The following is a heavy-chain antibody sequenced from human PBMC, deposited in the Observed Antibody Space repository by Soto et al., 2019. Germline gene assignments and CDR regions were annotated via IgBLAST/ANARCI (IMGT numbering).Heavy chain of an antibody. CDR3: ARGELLWFGDPQGADY. Sequence: ASVKVSCKASGYTLASYGSSWVRQAPGQGLEWMGWISAYNGNTNYAQKLQGRVTMTTDTSTSTAYMELRSLRSDDTAVYYCARGELLWFGDPQGADYWGQGTLVTVSS. V-gene: IGHV1-18*01. D-gene: IGHD3-10*01. CDR2: ISAYNGNT. J-gene: IGHJ4*02. CDR1: GYTLASYG.